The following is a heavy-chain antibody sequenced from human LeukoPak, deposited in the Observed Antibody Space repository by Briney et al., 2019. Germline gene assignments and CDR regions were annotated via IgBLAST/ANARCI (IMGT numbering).Heavy chain of an antibody. V-gene: IGHV3-13*01. Sequence: PGGSLRLSCAASGFTFSSYDMRWVRQATGKGLEWVSAIGTAGDTYYPGSVKGRFTISRENAKNSLYLQMNSLRDGDTAVYYCTRGSIVAGFDYWGPGTLVTVSA. D-gene: IGHD5-12*01. J-gene: IGHJ4*02. CDR2: IGTAGDT. CDR3: TRGSIVAGFDY. CDR1: GFTFSSYD.